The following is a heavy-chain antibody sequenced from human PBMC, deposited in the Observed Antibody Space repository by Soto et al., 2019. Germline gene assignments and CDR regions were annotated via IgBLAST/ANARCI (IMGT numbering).Heavy chain of an antibody. CDR3: NRGSEYDFWSGYL. J-gene: IGHJ4*02. CDR1: GGTSTRYA. CDR2: IVPMFGTS. D-gene: IGHD3-3*01. V-gene: IGHV1-69*06. Sequence: QERLVQSGAEVRKPGSSVKVSCKVTGGTSTRYAINWVRQAPGQGLEWMGGIVPMFGTSKYAQKVQGRVTITADTSTNIAYMELRSRRSADTAVYYCNRGSEYDFWSGYLWGQGTLVSVSS.